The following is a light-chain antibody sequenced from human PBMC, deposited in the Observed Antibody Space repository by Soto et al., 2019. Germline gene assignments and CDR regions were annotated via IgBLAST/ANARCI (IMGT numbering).Light chain of an antibody. V-gene: IGLV2-8*01. CDR2: EVS. J-gene: IGLJ1*01. Sequence: QSALTQPPSASGSPGQSVTISCTGTRSDIGDYNYVSWYQQHPGKAPKLMIYEVSKRPSGVPDRFSGSKSGNTASLTVSGLQAEDEADYYCSSYAGSNNFVFGTGTKLTVL. CDR3: SSYAGSNNFV. CDR1: RSDIGDYNY.